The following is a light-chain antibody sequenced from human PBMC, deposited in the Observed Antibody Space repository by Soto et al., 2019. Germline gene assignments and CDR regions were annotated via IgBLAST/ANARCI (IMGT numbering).Light chain of an antibody. Sequence: DIQMTQSPSTLSASVGDRVTITCRASQSVRSWLAWYQQKPGRAPKFLIYDASSLESGVPSRFSGTGSGTEFTLTISSLQPEDFATYYCLQHNTYPLSFGGGTKVDIK. J-gene: IGKJ4*01. CDR2: DAS. CDR1: QSVRSW. V-gene: IGKV1-5*01. CDR3: LQHNTYPLS.